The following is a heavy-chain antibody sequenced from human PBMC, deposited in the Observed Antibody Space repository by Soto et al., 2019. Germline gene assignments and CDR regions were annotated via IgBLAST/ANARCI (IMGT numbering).Heavy chain of an antibody. CDR1: GYTFLDFY. CDR2: INPSGGGT. J-gene: IGHJ4*02. D-gene: IGHD3-3*02. CDR3: ARDKPFSAGY. V-gene: IGHV1-46*01. Sequence: QVQLVQSGTEVKKPGASVKVSCKASGYTFLDFYIHWVRQAPGQGLEWMGFINPSGGGTTYAQQFQGRITMAQDTSTSTVYMELISLRSEDTAIYYCARDKPFSAGYWGQGTLVT.